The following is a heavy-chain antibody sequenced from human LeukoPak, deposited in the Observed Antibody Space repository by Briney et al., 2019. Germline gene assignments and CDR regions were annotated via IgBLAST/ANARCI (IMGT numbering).Heavy chain of an antibody. Sequence: GGSLRLSCTASGFTVSSNYMSWVRQAPGKGLEWVSVIYSGGSTYYADSVKGRFTISRHNSKNTLYLQMNSLRAEDTAVYYCARGGSGYYFDYWGQGTLVTVSS. J-gene: IGHJ4*02. CDR3: ARGGSGYYFDY. CDR2: IYSGGST. D-gene: IGHD3-22*01. CDR1: GFTVSSNY. V-gene: IGHV3-53*04.